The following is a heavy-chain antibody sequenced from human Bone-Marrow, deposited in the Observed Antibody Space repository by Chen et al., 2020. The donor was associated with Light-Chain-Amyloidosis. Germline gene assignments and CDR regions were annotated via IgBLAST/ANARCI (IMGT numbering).Heavy chain of an antibody. D-gene: IGHD6-19*01. J-gene: IGHJ3*02. V-gene: IGHV3-48*03. CDR2: INHDSTYT. Sequence: EVQLVESGGGLVQPGGSLRLSCAASGFTFSDYEMSWVRLAPGKGLEYISYINHDSTYTYYTKSVKGRFTLSRDNAKKSLYLQMNSLRVEDTAVYYCARDASPPTEADNVIHGFDIWGQGTMVTVSS. CDR1: GFTFSDYE. CDR3: ARDASPPTEADNVIHGFDI.